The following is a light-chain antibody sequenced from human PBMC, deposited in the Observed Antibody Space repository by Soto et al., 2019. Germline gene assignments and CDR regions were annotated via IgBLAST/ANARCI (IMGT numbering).Light chain of an antibody. Sequence: EIVLTESPGTLSLSPGERATLSCRASQSVSSSYLAWYQQKPGQPPKLLIYGASSRATGIPDRFSGSGSGTDFTLIISRLVPEDFAVYYCQLYGSSSITFGQGTRLEIQ. CDR3: QLYGSSSIT. CDR2: GAS. CDR1: QSVSSSY. J-gene: IGKJ5*01. V-gene: IGKV3-20*01.